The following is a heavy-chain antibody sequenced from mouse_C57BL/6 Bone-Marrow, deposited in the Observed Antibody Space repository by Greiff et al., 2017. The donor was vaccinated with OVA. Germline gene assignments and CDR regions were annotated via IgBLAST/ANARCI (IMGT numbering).Heavy chain of an antibody. D-gene: IGHD4-1*01. CDR3: ARNDRIPWGGGLDD. CDR2: IYPGGGYT. V-gene: IGHV1-63*01. CDR1: GYTFTNYW. Sequence: QVQLQQSGAELVRPGTSVKMSCKASGYTFTNYWIGWAKQRPGHGLEWIGDIYPGGGYTNYNEKFKGKATLTADKSSSTAYMQFSSRTSEDSAIDVCARNDRIPWGGGLDDWGQGTTLTVSS. J-gene: IGHJ2*01.